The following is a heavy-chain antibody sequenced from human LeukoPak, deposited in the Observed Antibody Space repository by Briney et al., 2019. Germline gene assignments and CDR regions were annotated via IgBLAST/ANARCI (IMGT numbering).Heavy chain of an antibody. D-gene: IGHD2-15*01. CDR1: GFTFSTYE. Sequence: GGSLRLSCAASGFTFSTYEMNWVRQAPGKGLEWVSYISSGGSTIHYADSLKGRFTISRDNAKNTLYLQMNSLKAEDTAVYYCARKNTQDAFDIWGQGTMVTVSS. CDR2: ISSGGSTI. J-gene: IGHJ3*02. CDR3: ARKNTQDAFDI. V-gene: IGHV3-48*03.